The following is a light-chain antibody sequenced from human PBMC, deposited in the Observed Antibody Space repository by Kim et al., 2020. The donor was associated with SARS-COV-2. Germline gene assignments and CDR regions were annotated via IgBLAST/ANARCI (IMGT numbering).Light chain of an antibody. V-gene: IGLV3-1*01. CDR1: KLGDKY. Sequence: SYELTQPPSVSVSPGQTASITCSGDKLGDKYACWYQQKPGQSPVLVIYQDSKRPSGIPERFSGSNSGNTATLTISGTQAMDEADYYCQAPRVFGGGTQLTVL. CDR2: QDS. CDR3: QAPRV. J-gene: IGLJ3*02.